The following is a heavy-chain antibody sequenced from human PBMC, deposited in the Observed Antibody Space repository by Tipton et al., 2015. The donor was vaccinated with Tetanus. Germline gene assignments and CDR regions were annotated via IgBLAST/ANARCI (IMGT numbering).Heavy chain of an antibody. V-gene: IGHV4-39*01. CDR3: ASAGSRGIAAAGPFDY. CDR1: GGSISSSSYY. J-gene: IGHJ4*02. Sequence: PGLVKPSETLSLTCTVSGGSISSSSYYWGWIRQPPGKGLEWIGSIYYSGSTYYNPSLKSRVTISVDTSKNQFSLKLSSVTAADTAVYYCASAGSRGIAAAGPFDYWGQGTLVTVSS. D-gene: IGHD6-13*01. CDR2: IYYSGST.